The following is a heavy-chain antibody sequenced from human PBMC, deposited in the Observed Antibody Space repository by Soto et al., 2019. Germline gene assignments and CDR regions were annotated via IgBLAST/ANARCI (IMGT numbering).Heavy chain of an antibody. Sequence: EVQLVESGGGLVQPGGSLRLSCAASGFTFSSYWMSWVRQAPGKGLEWVANVNEDGSHTFYVDSLRGRFTMSRDNAKTSLFLQMNSLRAEDTAEYYCVRDGAGLLHYYGTDVWGQGTTVTVSS. CDR3: VRDGAGLLHYYGTDV. D-gene: IGHD3-10*01. CDR1: GFTFSSYW. J-gene: IGHJ6*02. V-gene: IGHV3-7*05. CDR2: VNEDGSHT.